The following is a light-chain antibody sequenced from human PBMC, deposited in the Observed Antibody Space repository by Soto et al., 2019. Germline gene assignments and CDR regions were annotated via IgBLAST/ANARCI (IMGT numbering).Light chain of an antibody. CDR3: QQFRGSPGFT. J-gene: IGKJ3*01. V-gene: IGKV3-20*01. CDR1: QNINSRY. CDR2: VAS. Sequence: EIVLTQSPGTLSLSPGERATLSCRASQNINSRYLSWYQEKTGQAPRLLIYVASSRATGIPDRFSGSGSGTDFTLALSRLEPEDFAVYYCQQFRGSPGFTFGPGTKVDIK.